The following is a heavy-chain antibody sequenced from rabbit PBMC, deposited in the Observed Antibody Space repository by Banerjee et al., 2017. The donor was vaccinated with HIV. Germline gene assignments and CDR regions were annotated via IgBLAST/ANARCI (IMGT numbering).Heavy chain of an antibody. CDR2: INVVTGKA. J-gene: IGHJ6*01. V-gene: IGHV1S45*01. Sequence: QQQLEESGGGLVKPEGSLKLSCTASGFSYSDKAVMCWVRQAPGKGLEWVACINVVTGKAVYASWAKGRYTFSKTSSTTVTLEMTSLTAADTATYFCARDSGTSFSSYGMDLWGPGTLVTVS. CDR3: ARDSGTSFSSYGMDL. CDR1: GFSYSDKAV. D-gene: IGHD8-1*01.